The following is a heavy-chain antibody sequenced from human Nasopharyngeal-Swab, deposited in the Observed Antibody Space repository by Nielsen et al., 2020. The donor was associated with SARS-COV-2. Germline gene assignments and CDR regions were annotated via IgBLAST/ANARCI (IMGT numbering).Heavy chain of an antibody. J-gene: IGHJ4*02. Sequence: GESLKISCAVSGFTFSNHWMHWVRQAPGKGLVWVSHITPDGSSTKYADSVKGRFTISRDNAKNTLYLQMNSLRAEDTAVYYCVRVSIRSYYDFWSTFDYWGQGTLVTVSS. CDR1: GFTFSNHW. CDR3: VRVSIRSYYDFWSTFDY. D-gene: IGHD3-3*01. V-gene: IGHV3-74*01. CDR2: ITPDGSST.